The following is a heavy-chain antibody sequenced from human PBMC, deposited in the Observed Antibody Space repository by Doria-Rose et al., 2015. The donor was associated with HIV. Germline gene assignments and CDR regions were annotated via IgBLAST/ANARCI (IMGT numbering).Heavy chain of an antibody. CDR3: ARIKSSRWYHKYYFGF. CDR1: GVSLSSPGMG. CDR2: IFSDDER. V-gene: IGHV2-26*01. D-gene: IGHD6-13*01. J-gene: IGHJ4*02. Sequence: QVQLVQSGPVLVKPAETLTLTCTVSGVSLSSPGMGVSWIRQPPGKALEWLANIFSDDERSYNTSLKSRLTISRGTSKSQVVLTMTDMDPVDTATYYCARIKSSRWYHKYYFGFWGQGTLVIVSA.